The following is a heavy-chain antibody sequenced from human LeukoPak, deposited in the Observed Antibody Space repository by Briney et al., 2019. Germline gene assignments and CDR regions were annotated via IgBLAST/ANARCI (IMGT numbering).Heavy chain of an antibody. CDR1: GGSFSGYY. V-gene: IGHV4-34*01. CDR3: ARGRLGMDV. J-gene: IGHJ6*02. CDR2: INHSGST. Sequence: SETLSLTCAVYGGSFSGYYWSWIRQPPGKGLEWIGEINHSGSTNYNPSLKSPVTISVDTSKNQFSLKLSSVTAADTAVYYCARGRLGMDVWGQGTTVTVSS.